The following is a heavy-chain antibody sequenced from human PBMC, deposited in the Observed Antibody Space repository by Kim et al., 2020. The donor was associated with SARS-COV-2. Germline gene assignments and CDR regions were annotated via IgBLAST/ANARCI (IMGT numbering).Heavy chain of an antibody. V-gene: IGHV4-59*13. CDR3: ARGPGWELLIDY. D-gene: IGHD1-26*01. CDR2: IYYSGST. Sequence: SETLSLTCTVSGGSISSYYWSWIRQPPGKGLEWIWYIYYSGSTNYNPSLKSRVTISVDTSKNQFSLKLSSVTAADTAVYYCARGPGWELLIDYWGQGTLVTVSS. J-gene: IGHJ4*02. CDR1: GGSISSYY.